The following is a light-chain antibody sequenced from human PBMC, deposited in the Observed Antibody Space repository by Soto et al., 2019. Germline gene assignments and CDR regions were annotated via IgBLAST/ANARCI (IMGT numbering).Light chain of an antibody. CDR2: DAS. V-gene: IGKV3-11*01. J-gene: IGKJ1*01. CDR1: QSIVDT. Sequence: EIVMTQSPATLSVSPGGRATLSCRASQSIVDTLAWYQHKPGQAPRLLIYDASVRATGVPARFSGSGSGTDFSLTISSLEPEDFAIYYCQQRSIWPPWTFGQGTKVDI. CDR3: QQRSIWPPWT.